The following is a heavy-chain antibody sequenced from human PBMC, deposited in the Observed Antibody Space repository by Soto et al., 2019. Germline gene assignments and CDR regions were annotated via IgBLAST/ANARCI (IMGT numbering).Heavy chain of an antibody. CDR3: ARSLFMVRGVKNWFDP. Sequence: WETLSLTCAVYGGSFSGYYWSWIRQPPGKGLEWIGEINHSGSTNYNPSLKSRVTISVDTSKNQFSLKLSSVTAADTAVYYCARSLFMVRGVKNWFDPWGQGTLVTVSS. J-gene: IGHJ5*02. CDR2: INHSGST. D-gene: IGHD3-10*01. CDR1: GGSFSGYY. V-gene: IGHV4-34*01.